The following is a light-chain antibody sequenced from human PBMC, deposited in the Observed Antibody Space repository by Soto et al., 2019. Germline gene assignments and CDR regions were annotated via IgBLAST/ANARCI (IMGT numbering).Light chain of an antibody. CDR3: QSYDSSLSGYV. CDR2: GNS. CDR1: SSNIGAGYD. V-gene: IGLV1-40*01. Sequence: VLTQPPSVSGAPGQRVTISCTGSSSNIGAGYDVHWYQQLPGTVPKLLIYGNSNRPSGVPDRFSGSKSGTSASLAITGLQAEDEADYYCQSYDSSLSGYVCGTGTKVTVL. J-gene: IGLJ1*01.